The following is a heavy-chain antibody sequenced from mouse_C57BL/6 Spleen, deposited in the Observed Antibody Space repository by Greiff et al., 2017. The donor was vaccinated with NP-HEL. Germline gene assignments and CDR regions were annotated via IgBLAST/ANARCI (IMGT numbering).Heavy chain of an antibody. V-gene: IGHV1-61*01. J-gene: IGHJ2*01. CDR3: ARRGGYSNHYFDY. CDR1: GYTFTSYW. CDR2: IYPSDSET. D-gene: IGHD2-3*01. Sequence: QVQLQQPGAELVRPGSSVKLSCKASGYTFTSYWMDWVKQRPGQGLEWIGNIYPSDSETHYNQKFKDKATLTVDKSSSTAYMQLSSLTSEDSAVYYCARRGGYSNHYFDYWGQGTTLTVSS.